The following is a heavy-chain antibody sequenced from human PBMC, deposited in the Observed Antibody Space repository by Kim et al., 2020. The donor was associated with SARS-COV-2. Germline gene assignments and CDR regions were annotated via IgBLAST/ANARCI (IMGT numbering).Heavy chain of an antibody. CDR3: ARHARPGFWSGPSRYYDY. CDR2: IYYSGST. J-gene: IGHJ6*03. Sequence: SETLSLTCTVSGGSISSYYSSWIRQPPGKGLEWIGYIYYSGSTNYNPSLKSRVTISVDTSKNQFSLKLSSVTAADTAVYYCARHARPGFWSGPSRYYDY. V-gene: IGHV4-59*08. D-gene: IGHD3-3*01. CDR1: GGSISSYY.